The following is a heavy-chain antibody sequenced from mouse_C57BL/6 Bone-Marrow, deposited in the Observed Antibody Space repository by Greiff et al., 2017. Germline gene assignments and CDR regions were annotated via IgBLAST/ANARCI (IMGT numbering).Heavy chain of an antibody. CDR1: GYTFTSYW. D-gene: IGHD2-2*01. V-gene: IGHV1-52*01. CDR3: ARVYYGCDGYFDD. J-gene: IGHJ2*01. CDR2: IDPSDSDT. Sequence: VQLQQPGAELVRPGSSVKLSCKASGYTFTSYWMHWVKQRPIQGLEWIGKIDPSDSDTHYNEKFKDKATLTVDKSSSTAYMQLSSLTSEDSAVYYCARVYYGCDGYFDDWGKGTTLTVSS.